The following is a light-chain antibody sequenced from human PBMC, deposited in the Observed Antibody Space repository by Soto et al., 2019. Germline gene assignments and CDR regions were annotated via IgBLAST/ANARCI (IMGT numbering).Light chain of an antibody. J-gene: IGLJ1*01. V-gene: IGLV2-14*01. CDR2: EVS. CDR1: SSDIGGYNY. Sequence: QSVLTQPASVSGSDGQSITISCPGTSSDIGGYNYVSWYQHHPGKAPTLMIYEVSHRPSGVSHRFSGSKSGNTASLTISGLQADDETDYYCSSYTTNSTYVFGTGTKVTVL. CDR3: SSYTTNSTYV.